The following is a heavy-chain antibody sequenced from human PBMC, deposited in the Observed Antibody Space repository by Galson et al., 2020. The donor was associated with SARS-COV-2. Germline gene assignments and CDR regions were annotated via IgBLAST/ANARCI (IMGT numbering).Heavy chain of an antibody. D-gene: IGHD4-17*01. CDR1: GTSISSGSYS. J-gene: IGHJ3*02. Sequence: SETLSHTCAVSGTSISSGSYSWNWIRQPPGKGPERIGSISHSGGTYYNPSLKSRVTISGDRSKNQFSLRLSSVTAADTAVYYCARLHYGEYAPEAFDIWGPGTRVTVAS. CDR3: ARLHYGEYAPEAFDI. V-gene: IGHV4-30-2*01. CDR2: ISHSGGT.